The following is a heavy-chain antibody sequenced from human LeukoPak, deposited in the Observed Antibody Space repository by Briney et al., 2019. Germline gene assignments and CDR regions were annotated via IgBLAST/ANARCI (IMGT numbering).Heavy chain of an antibody. CDR3: AKDRANIAASSHFDY. J-gene: IGHJ4*02. Sequence: GGSLRLSCAVSGFTFSTYAMSWVRQARGKALEWVSTISGSGGTTYYADSVRGRFTISRDNSKNTLYLQMNSLRAEDTAVYYCAKDRANIAASSHFDYWGQGTLVTVYS. D-gene: IGHD6-13*01. CDR1: GFTFSTYA. V-gene: IGHV3-23*01. CDR2: ISGSGGTT.